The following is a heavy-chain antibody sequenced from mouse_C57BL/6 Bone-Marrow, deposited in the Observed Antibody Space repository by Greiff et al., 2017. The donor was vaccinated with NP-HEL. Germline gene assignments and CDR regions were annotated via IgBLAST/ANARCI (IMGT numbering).Heavy chain of an antibody. CDR2: IDPSDSYT. J-gene: IGHJ4*01. CDR1: GYTFTSYW. Sequence: QVQLKQPGAELVKPGASVKLSCKASGYTFTSYWMQWVKQRPGQGLEWIGEIDPSDSYTNYNQKFKGKATLTVDTSSSTAYMQPSSLTSEDSAVYYCANEGMDYWGQGTSVTVSS. V-gene: IGHV1-50*01. CDR3: ANEGMDY.